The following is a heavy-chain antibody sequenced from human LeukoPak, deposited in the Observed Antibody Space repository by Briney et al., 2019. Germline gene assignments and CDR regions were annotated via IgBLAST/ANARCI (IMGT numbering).Heavy chain of an antibody. V-gene: IGHV1-8*01. J-gene: IGHJ6*03. CDR3: ARISIAARAKRGYYYYYMDV. CDR1: GYTFTSYD. CDR2: MNPNSGST. D-gene: IGHD6-6*01. Sequence: ASVKVSCKASGYTFTSYDINWVRQATGQGLEWMGWMNPNSGSTGYAQKFQGRVTMTRNTSISTAYMELSSLRSEDTAVYYCARISIAARAKRGYYYYYMDVWGKGTTVTVSS.